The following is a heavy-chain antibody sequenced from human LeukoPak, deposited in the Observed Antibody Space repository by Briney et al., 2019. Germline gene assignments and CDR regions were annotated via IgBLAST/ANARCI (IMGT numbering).Heavy chain of an antibody. CDR1: GFTFIAYA. J-gene: IGHJ3*02. CDR2: IWYDGSKS. V-gene: IGHV3-33*08. Sequence: GGPLRLSCPAPGFTFIAYARHWVRKAPGKGLEWLALIWYDGSKSHHADSVKGRFTISRDNSKNTLYLEMNSLRAEDTAVYYCASMTTVTLDDAFDIWGQGTMVTVSS. CDR3: ASMTTVTLDDAFDI. D-gene: IGHD4-17*01.